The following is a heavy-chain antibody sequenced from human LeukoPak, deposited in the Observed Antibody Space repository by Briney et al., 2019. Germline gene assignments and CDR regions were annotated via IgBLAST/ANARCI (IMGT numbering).Heavy chain of an antibody. CDR2: IYYSGST. D-gene: IGHD3-10*01. J-gene: IGHJ4*02. V-gene: IGHV4-59*12. CDR1: GGSISSYY. CDR3: ARLPLWFGVGDY. Sequence: PSETLSLTCTVSGGSISSYYWSWIRQPPGKGLEWIGYIYYSGSTNYNPSLKSRVTISVDTSKNQFSLKLSSVTAADTAVYYCARLPLWFGVGDYWGQGTLVTVSS.